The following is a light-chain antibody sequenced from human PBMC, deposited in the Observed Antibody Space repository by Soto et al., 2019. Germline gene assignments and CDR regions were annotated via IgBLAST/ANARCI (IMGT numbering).Light chain of an antibody. Sequence: IQMTQSPSSLSASVGDRLKITCRASQTIDNFLNWYQQQPGQAPKLLVYAASSLHSGVPSRFSGSGSGTDFTLTISNLQPEDFATYYCHQTYTVLWTFGQGTRVEIK. CDR1: QTIDNF. J-gene: IGKJ1*01. CDR3: HQTYTVLWT. CDR2: AAS. V-gene: IGKV1-39*01.